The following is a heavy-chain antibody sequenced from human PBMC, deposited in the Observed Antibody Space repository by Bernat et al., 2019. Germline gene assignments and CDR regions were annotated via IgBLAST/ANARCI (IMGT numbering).Heavy chain of an antibody. Sequence: QVQLVQSGAEVKKPGASVKVSCKASGYTFTSYGISWVRQAPGQGLEWMGWISAYNGNTNYAQKLQGRVTMTTDTSTRTAYMERRSLRSDDTAVYYCARVPPGEGSSWYGAYYYYYGMDVWGQGTTVTVSS. CDR2: ISAYNGNT. J-gene: IGHJ6*02. CDR1: GYTFTSYG. CDR3: ARVPPGEGSSWYGAYYYYYGMDV. V-gene: IGHV1-18*01. D-gene: IGHD6-13*01.